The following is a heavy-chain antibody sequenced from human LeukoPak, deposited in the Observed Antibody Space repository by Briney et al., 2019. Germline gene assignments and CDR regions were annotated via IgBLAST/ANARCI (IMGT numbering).Heavy chain of an antibody. CDR1: GYTFTGYY. J-gene: IGHJ4*02. V-gene: IGHV1-2*02. D-gene: IGHD3-10*01. Sequence: ASVKVSCKASGYTFTGYYMHWVRQAPGQGLEWMGWINPNSGGTNHAQKFQGRVTMTRDTSISTAYMELSRLRSDDTAVYYCARDVSSYYGSGTHIDYWGQGTLVTVSS. CDR2: INPNSGGT. CDR3: ARDVSSYYGSGTHIDY.